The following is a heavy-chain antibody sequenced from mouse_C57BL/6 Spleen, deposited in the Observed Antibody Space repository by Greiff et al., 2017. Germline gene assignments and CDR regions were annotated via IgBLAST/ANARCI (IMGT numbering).Heavy chain of an antibody. D-gene: IGHD1-1*01. V-gene: IGHV6-3*01. CDR1: GFTFSNYW. Sequence: EVKVEESGGGLVQPGGSMKLSCVASGFTFSNYWMNWVRQSPEKGLEWVAQIRLKSDNYATHYAESVKGRFTISRDDSKSSVYLQMNNLRAEDTGIYYCTAPLITTVVPFAYWGQGTLVTVSA. CDR3: TAPLITTVVPFAY. J-gene: IGHJ3*01. CDR2: IRLKSDNYAT.